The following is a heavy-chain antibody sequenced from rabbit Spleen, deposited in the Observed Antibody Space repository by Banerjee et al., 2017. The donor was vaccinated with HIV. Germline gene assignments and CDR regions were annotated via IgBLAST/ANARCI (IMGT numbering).Heavy chain of an antibody. CDR2: IYAGSSDTT. Sequence: QEQLEESGGDLVKPEGSLTLTCTASGFTLNSYWMSWVRQAPGKGLEWIACIYAGSSDTTYYASWAKGRFTISKTSSTTVTLQMTSLTAADTATYFCARNTGGNVVLFGLWGPGTLVTVS. CDR3: ARNTGGNVVLFGL. D-gene: IGHD7-1*01. V-gene: IGHV1S45*01. CDR1: GFTLNSYW. J-gene: IGHJ4*01.